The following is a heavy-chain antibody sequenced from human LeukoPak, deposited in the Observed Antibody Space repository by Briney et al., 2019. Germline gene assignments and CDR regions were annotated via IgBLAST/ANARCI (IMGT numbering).Heavy chain of an antibody. CDR1: GFTFSSYG. CDR3: AISSSDNWFDP. J-gene: IGHJ5*02. Sequence: GGSLRLSCAASGFTFSSYGMPWVRQAPGKGLEWVAVIWYDGSNKYYADSVKGRFTSSRDNSKNSLYLQMNSRRAEDTAVYYCAISSSDNWFDPWGQGTLVTVSS. V-gene: IGHV3-33*01. CDR2: IWYDGSNK.